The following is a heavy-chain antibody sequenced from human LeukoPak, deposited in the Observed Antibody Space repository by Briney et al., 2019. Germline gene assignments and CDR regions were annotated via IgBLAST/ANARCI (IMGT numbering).Heavy chain of an antibody. Sequence: GGSLRLSCAASGFTFSSYAMSWVRQAPGKGLEWVSAISGSGGSTYYADSVKGRFTISRDNSKNTLYLQMNSLRAEDTAVYYCARAVAAHPYYYYGMDVWGQGTTVTVSS. J-gene: IGHJ6*02. CDR1: GFTFSSYA. D-gene: IGHD6-19*01. CDR3: ARAVAAHPYYYYGMDV. V-gene: IGHV3-23*01. CDR2: ISGSGGST.